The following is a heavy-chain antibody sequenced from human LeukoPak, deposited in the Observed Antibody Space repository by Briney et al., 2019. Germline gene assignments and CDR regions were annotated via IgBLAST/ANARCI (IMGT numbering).Heavy chain of an antibody. CDR2: IKSDGSNS. V-gene: IGHV3-74*01. D-gene: IGHD7-27*01. CDR3: VRVGRRYSIAGDG. Sequence: PGGSLTLTCAASGDTFSSYYMQWVLQAPGTGLVWVSRIKSDGSNSNYADCVKGRFTISRDNAKNTLYLQMNSLRAEDTAVYHCVRVGRRYSIAGDGWGQGTLVTVSS. CDR1: GDTFSSYY. J-gene: IGHJ1*01.